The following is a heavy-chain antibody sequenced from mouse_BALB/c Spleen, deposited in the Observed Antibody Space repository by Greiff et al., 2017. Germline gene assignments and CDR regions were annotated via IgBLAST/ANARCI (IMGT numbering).Heavy chain of an antibody. J-gene: IGHJ3*01. Sequence: EVKLVESGTVLVRPGASVKMSCKASGYSFTSYWMHWVKQRPGQGLEWIGAIYPGNSDTSYNQKFKGKAKLTAVTSASTAYMELSSLTNEDSAVYDCTRNYYNYDGGFAYWGQGTLVTVSA. CDR3: TRNYYNYDGGFAY. CDR1: GYSFTSYW. CDR2: IYPGNSDT. D-gene: IGHD2-4*01. V-gene: IGHV1-5*01.